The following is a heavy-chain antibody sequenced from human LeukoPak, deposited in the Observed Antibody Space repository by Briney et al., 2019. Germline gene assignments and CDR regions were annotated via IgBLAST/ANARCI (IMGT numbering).Heavy chain of an antibody. Sequence: GSLRLSCAASGFTFSRYWMSWVRQPPGKGLEWIGSIYYSGSTYYNPSLKSRVTISVDTSKNQFSLKLSSVTAADTAVYYCARGYYDFWSGYYLDYWGQGTLVTVSS. V-gene: IGHV4-4*02. J-gene: IGHJ4*02. CDR3: ARGYYDFWSGYYLDY. D-gene: IGHD3-3*01. CDR1: GFTFSRYW. CDR2: IYYSGST.